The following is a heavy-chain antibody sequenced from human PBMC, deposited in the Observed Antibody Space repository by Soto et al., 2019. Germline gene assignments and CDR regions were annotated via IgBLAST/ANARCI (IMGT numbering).Heavy chain of an antibody. D-gene: IGHD2-21*02. V-gene: IGHV3-13*01. CDR3: ARGDEGLYDYGMDV. CDR1: GFTFSRFD. Sequence: GGSLRLSCAASGFTFSRFDMHWVRRVTGKGLEWVSTIGSAGDTYYSASVRGRFTISRGNAKNSLYLQMNSLRAGDTAVYYCARGDEGLYDYGMDVWGQGTRVTVSS. J-gene: IGHJ6*02. CDR2: IGSAGDT.